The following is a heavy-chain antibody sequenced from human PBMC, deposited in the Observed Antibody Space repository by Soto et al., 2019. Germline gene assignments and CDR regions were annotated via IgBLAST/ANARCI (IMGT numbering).Heavy chain of an antibody. CDR1: GFTFSSYD. J-gene: IGHJ4*02. CDR2: ISASGGSA. V-gene: IGHV3-23*04. CDR3: AKAGYSSSWHHFDY. Sequence: VQLVESGGGVVQPGRSLRLSCAASGFTFSSYDMSWVRQAPGKGLEWVSSISASGGSANNGDSVKGRFTISRDNSKNTLYLQMNSLRAEDTAIYYCAKAGYSSSWHHFDYWGQGTLVTVSS. D-gene: IGHD6-13*01.